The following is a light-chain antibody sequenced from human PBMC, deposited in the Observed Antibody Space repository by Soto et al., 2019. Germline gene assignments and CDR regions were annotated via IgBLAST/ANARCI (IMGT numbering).Light chain of an antibody. V-gene: IGKV3-20*01. CDR3: QQYGSSST. CDR2: GAS. Sequence: EIVLTQSPGTLSLSPGERATLSCRASQSVGSIYLAWYKQKPGQAPRLLIHGASSRPTGIPDRFSGSGSGTDSTLTIRRLEPEDFAVDYCQQYGSSSTFGQGTRREI. J-gene: IGKJ5*01. CDR1: QSVGSIY.